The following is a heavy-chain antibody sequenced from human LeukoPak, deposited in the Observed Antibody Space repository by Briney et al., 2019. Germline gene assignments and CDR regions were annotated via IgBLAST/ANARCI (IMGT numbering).Heavy chain of an antibody. CDR1: GFTISSNY. Sequence: GGSLRLSCAASGFTISSNYMSWVRQAPGKGLEWVSVIYSGGSTYYADSVKGRFTISRDNSKNPLYLQMNSLRAEDTAVYYCARARGLLSYYFDYGGQGTLVTVS. CDR3: ARARGLLSYYFDY. V-gene: IGHV3-53*01. CDR2: IYSGGST. D-gene: IGHD3-10*01. J-gene: IGHJ4*02.